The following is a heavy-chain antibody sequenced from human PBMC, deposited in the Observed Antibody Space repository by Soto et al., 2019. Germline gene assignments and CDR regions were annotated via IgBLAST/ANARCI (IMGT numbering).Heavy chain of an antibody. CDR3: ARGGDVNYYHGMDV. J-gene: IGHJ6*02. V-gene: IGHV1-18*01. CDR1: GYTFTSYG. CDR2: ISADNGKT. D-gene: IGHD5-12*01. Sequence: QVQLVQSGGEVKKPGASVTLSCTASGYTFTSYGISWVRQAPGQGLEWMGWISADNGKTNYAQNVQGRVTMTTDTSTRTAYMDLRSLRSDDTAVYYCARGGDVNYYHGMDVWGQGTTVTVSS.